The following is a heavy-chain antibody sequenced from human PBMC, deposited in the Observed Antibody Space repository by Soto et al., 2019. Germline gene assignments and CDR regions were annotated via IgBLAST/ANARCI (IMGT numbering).Heavy chain of an antibody. CDR3: ARDGIGGTVFRGYLDY. CDR2: IKFDGSNE. V-gene: IGHV3-33*01. J-gene: IGHJ4*02. CDR1: GGIFHGYG. D-gene: IGHD1-7*01. Sequence: GGSLRLSCAVPGGIFHGYGMHWVRQAPGKGLEWVAIIKFDGSNEEYADSVKGRFTISRDNSKNTLYLQMNTLGAEDTAVYYCARDGIGGTVFRGYLDYWGRGTVVTVSS.